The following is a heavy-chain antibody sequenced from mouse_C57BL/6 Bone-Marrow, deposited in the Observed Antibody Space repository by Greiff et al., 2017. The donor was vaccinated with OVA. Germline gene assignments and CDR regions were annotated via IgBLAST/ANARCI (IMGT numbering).Heavy chain of an antibody. J-gene: IGHJ2*01. V-gene: IGHV1-50*01. CDR1: GYTFTSYW. CDR3: ANYYGSSYEYFDY. Sequence: QVQLQQPGAELVKPGASVKLSCKASGYTFTSYWMQWVKQRPGQGLEWIGEIDPSDSYTNYNQKFKGKATLTVDTSSSPAYMQLSSLTSEDSAVYYCANYYGSSYEYFDYWGQGTTLTVSS. D-gene: IGHD1-1*01. CDR2: IDPSDSYT.